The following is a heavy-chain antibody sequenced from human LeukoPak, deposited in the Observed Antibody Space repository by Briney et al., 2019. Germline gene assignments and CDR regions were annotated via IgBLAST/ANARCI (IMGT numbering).Heavy chain of an antibody. J-gene: IGHJ4*02. CDR3: ARSTSSGYYYDLDY. Sequence: GESLQISCQGSGYSFTNYWIAWVRQMPGKGLEWMGIIYPGDSDTRYSPSFQGQVTISADKSISTAYVQWSSLKASDTAIYYCARSTSSGYYYDLDYWAREPRSPSPQ. D-gene: IGHD3-22*01. V-gene: IGHV5-51*01. CDR2: IYPGDSDT. CDR1: GYSFTNYW.